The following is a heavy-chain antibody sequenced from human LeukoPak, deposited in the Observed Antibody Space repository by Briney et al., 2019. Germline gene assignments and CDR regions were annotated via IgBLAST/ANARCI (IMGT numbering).Heavy chain of an antibody. D-gene: IGHD3-3*01. CDR2: INPNSGGT. CDR1: GYTFTGYY. CDR3: ARDLQRITYYDFWSGYSNWFDP. J-gene: IGHJ5*02. V-gene: IGHV1-2*02. Sequence: ASVKVSCKASGYTFTGYYMHWVRQAPGQGLEWMGWINPNSGGTNYAQKFQGRVTMTRDTSISTAYMELSRLRSDDTAVYYCARDLQRITYYDFWSGYSNWFDPWGQGTLVTVSS.